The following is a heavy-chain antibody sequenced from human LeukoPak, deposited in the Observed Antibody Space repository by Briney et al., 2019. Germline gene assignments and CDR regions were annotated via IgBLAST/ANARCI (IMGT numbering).Heavy chain of an antibody. V-gene: IGHV1-2*02. J-gene: IGHJ3*02. D-gene: IGHD3-22*01. CDR3: ARYFYDSSGSSSDAFDI. CDR2: INPNSGGT. Sequence: ASVNVSCKTSGYTFTGYYMHWVRQAPGQGLEWMGWINPNSGGTNYAQRFQGRVTMTRDTSMSTANMELSRLRSDDSAVYYCARYFYDSSGSSSDAFDIWGQGTRVTVSS. CDR1: GYTFTGYY.